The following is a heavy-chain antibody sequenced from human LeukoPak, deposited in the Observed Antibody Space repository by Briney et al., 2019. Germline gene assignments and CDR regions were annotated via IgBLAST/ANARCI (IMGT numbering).Heavy chain of an antibody. V-gene: IGHV3-30*04. Sequence: GGSLRLSCAASGFTFSSYAMHWVRQAPGKGLEWVAVISYDGSNKYYADSVKGRFTISRDNSKNTLYLQMNSLRAEDTAVYYCARLLGGYCSGGSCPDIDYWGQGTLVTVSS. D-gene: IGHD2-15*01. CDR3: ARLLGGYCSGGSCPDIDY. J-gene: IGHJ4*02. CDR2: ISYDGSNK. CDR1: GFTFSSYA.